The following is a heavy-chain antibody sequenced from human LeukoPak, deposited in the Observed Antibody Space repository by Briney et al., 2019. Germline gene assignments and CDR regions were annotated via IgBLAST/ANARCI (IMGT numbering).Heavy chain of an antibody. D-gene: IGHD5-24*01. Sequence: GGSLRLSCAASGFTFSDYYMSWIRQAPGKGLEWVSYISSSGSTIYYADSVKGRFTISRDNAKNSLSLQMNFLRAEDTALYYCARDRRLEMATIDYWGQGTLVTVSS. CDR2: ISSSGSTI. J-gene: IGHJ4*02. CDR1: GFTFSDYY. CDR3: ARDRRLEMATIDY. V-gene: IGHV3-11*04.